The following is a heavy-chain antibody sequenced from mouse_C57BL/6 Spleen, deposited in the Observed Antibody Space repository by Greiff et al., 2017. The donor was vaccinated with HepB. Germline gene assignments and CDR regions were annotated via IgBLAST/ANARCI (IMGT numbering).Heavy chain of an antibody. D-gene: IGHD1-1*01. CDR3: ARSHYGSSYNYAMDY. J-gene: IGHJ4*01. V-gene: IGHV1-81*01. CDR1: GYTFTSYG. Sequence: VQLQQSGAELARPGASVKLSCKASGYTFTSYGISWVKQRTGQGLEWIGEIYPRSGNTYYNEKFKGKATLTADKSSSTAYMELRSLTSEDSAVYFCARSHYGSSYNYAMDYWGQGTSVTVSS. CDR2: IYPRSGNT.